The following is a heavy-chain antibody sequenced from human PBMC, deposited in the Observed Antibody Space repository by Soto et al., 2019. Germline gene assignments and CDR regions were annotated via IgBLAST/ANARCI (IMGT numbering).Heavy chain of an antibody. V-gene: IGHV4-4*02. CDR2: IYHSGST. Sequence: SETLSVTYAVSGGSISSSNWWSWVRQPPGKGLEWIGEIYHSGSTNYNPSLKSRVTISVDKSKNQFSLKLSSVTAADTAVYYCARALRGVIINYDGMDVWGQGTTVT. CDR3: ARALRGVIINYDGMDV. CDR1: GGSISSSNW. D-gene: IGHD3-10*01. J-gene: IGHJ6*02.